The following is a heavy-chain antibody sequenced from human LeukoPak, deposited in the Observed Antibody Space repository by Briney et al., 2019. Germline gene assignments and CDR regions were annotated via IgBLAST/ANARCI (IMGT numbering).Heavy chain of an antibody. V-gene: IGHV3-53*04. CDR2: IYSGSST. J-gene: IGHJ5*02. CDR1: GLTVSSNY. D-gene: IGHD1-7*01. CDR3: ARWDWNYNWFDP. Sequence: GGSLRLSCAASGLTVSSNYMSWVRQAPGKGLGWVSGIYSGSSTYYADSVKGRFTISRHNSKNTLYLQMNSLRAEDTAVYYCARWDWNYNWFDPWGQGTLVTVSS.